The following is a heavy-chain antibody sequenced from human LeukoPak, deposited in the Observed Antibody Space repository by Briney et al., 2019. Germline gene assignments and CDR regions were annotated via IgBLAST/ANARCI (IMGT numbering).Heavy chain of an antibody. CDR2: IYHSGST. J-gene: IGHJ5*02. CDR1: GYSISSGYY. V-gene: IGHV4-38-2*01. D-gene: IGHD2-2*01. Sequence: SETLSLTCAVSGYSISSGYYWGWIRQPPGKGLEWIGSIYHSGSTYYNPSLKSRVTISVDTSKNQFSLKLSSVTAAGMAVYYCAASVVVPAAMIRFDPWGQGTLVTVSS. CDR3: AASVVVPAAMIRFDP.